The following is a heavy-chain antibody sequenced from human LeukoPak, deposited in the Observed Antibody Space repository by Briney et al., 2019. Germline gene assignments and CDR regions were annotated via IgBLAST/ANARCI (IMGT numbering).Heavy chain of an antibody. D-gene: IGHD2-15*01. Sequence: GGPLRLSCAASGFTFSSYAMHWVRQAPGKGLEWVAVISYDGSNKYYADSVKGRFTISRDNSKNTLYLQMNSLRAEDTAVYYCARGVPPGYCSGGSCSPYYYYMDVWGKGTTVTVSS. CDR1: GFTFSSYA. CDR2: ISYDGSNK. J-gene: IGHJ6*03. CDR3: ARGVPPGYCSGGSCSPYYYYMDV. V-gene: IGHV3-30*04.